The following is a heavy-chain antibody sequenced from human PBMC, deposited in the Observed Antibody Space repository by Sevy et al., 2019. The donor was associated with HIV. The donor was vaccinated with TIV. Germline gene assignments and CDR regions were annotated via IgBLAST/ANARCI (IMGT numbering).Heavy chain of an antibody. CDR1: GFTFSNYA. CDR3: AKELAMVGTGVFDM. D-gene: IGHD6-19*01. V-gene: IGHV3-23*01. CDR2: ISGRGDST. Sequence: GGSLRLACTVSGFTFSNYAMSWVRQAPGKGLEWVTAISGRGDSTYYTDSVKGPFTISRDNSKNILYLQRNRLTAEDTAVYYCAKELAMVGTGVFDMWVQGTMVTVSS. J-gene: IGHJ3*02.